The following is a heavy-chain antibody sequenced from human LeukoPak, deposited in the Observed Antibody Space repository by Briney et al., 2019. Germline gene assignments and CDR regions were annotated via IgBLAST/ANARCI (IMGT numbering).Heavy chain of an antibody. CDR2: INPNSGGT. Sequence: ASVKVSCKASGYTFTGYYMHWVRQAPGQGLEWMGWINPNSGGTNYAQKFQGRVTMTRDTSISTAYMELSRLRSDDTAVYYCARNRDTSSTSCYHCGMDVWGQGTTVTVSS. V-gene: IGHV1-2*02. CDR1: GYTFTGYY. J-gene: IGHJ6*02. CDR3: ARNRDTSSTSCYHCGMDV. D-gene: IGHD2-2*01.